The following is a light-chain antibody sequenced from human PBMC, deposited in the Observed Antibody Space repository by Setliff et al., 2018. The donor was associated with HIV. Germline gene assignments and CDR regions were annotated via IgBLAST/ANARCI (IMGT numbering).Light chain of an antibody. CDR2: DVT. V-gene: IGLV2-14*03. CDR3: SSYASSGTLMG. J-gene: IGLJ1*01. Sequence: QSVLTQPASVSGSPGQSITVSCTGTTNDVGNYNYASWYQQHPGKAPKLMIYDVTNRPSGVSNRFSGSKSANTASLTISGLQAEDEADYYCSSYASSGTLMGFGTGTKVTVL. CDR1: TNDVGNYNY.